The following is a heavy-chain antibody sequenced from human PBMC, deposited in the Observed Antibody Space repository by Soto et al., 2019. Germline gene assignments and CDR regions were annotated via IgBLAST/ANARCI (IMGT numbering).Heavy chain of an antibody. CDR3: ARAPPDGDYFFDY. Sequence: QVQLVESGGGFVQPGKSLRLSCAVSGFTFRTYGMHWVRQAPRKGLEWLAFISDDGSTLYYADSLKGRFTISRDNSKNTLHLQMTSLSVEDTAVYYCARAPPDGDYFFDYWGQGTLVTVSS. CDR1: GFTFRTYG. V-gene: IGHV3-30*03. J-gene: IGHJ4*02. D-gene: IGHD4-17*01. CDR2: ISDDGSTL.